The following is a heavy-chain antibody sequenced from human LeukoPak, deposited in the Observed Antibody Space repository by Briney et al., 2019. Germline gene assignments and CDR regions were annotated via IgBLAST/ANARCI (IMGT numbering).Heavy chain of an antibody. CDR3: ARAGTYYYDSSGSAIDY. V-gene: IGHV1-2*02. CDR2: INPNSGGT. Sequence: VSVKVSCKASGYTFTGYYMHWVRQAPGQGLGWMGWINPNSGGTNYAQKFQGRVTMTRDTSISTAYMELSRLRSDDTAVYYCARAGTYYYDSSGSAIDYWGQGTLVTVSS. D-gene: IGHD3-22*01. J-gene: IGHJ4*02. CDR1: GYTFTGYY.